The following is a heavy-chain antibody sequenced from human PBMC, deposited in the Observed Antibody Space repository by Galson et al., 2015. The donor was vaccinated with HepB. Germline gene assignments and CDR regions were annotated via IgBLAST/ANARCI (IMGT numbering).Heavy chain of an antibody. D-gene: IGHD3-10*01. Sequence: SVKVSCKASGYTFTSYYMHWVRQAPGQGLEWMGIIDPSGGTTSYAQRLQGRVTMTRDTSTSTVYMELSSLRSEDTAEYYCAGNYYGSGSYHNAFDIWGQGTMVTVSS. V-gene: IGHV1-46*04. CDR2: IDPSGGTT. CDR1: GYTFTSYY. J-gene: IGHJ3*02. CDR3: AGNYYGSGSYHNAFDI.